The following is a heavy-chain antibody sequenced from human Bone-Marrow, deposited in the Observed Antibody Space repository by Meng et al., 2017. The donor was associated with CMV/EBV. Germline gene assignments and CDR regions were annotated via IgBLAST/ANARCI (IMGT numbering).Heavy chain of an antibody. CDR3: ARGGYYDSSGYYDVDY. CDR2: INPSGGTT. J-gene: IGHJ4*02. V-gene: IGHV1-46*01. D-gene: IGHD3-22*01. CDR1: GYTFTSYS. Sequence: ASVKVSCKASGYTFTSYSMHWVRQAPGQGLEWMGIINPSGGTTSYAQKFQGRVTMTRDTSTSTVYMELSSLRSEDTAVYYCARGGYYDSSGYYDVDYWGQGTLVTVSS.